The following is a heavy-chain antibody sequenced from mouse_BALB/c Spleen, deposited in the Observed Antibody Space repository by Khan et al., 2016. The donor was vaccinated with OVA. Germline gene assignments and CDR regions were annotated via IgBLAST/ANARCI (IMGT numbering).Heavy chain of an antibody. Sequence: QVQLKESGAELVKPGASVKLSCKASGYTFTSFYIYWVKQRPGQGLEWIGEINPNNGGTNVNEKFKSKATLTVDKSSSTAYLELSSLTSEDSAVFYCTRGEYGSPFTYWGQGTLVTVSA. J-gene: IGHJ3*01. CDR2: INPNNGGT. D-gene: IGHD1-1*01. CDR1: GYTFTSFY. V-gene: IGHV1S81*02. CDR3: TRGEYGSPFTY.